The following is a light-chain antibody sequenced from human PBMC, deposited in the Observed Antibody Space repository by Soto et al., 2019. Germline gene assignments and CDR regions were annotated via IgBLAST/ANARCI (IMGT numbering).Light chain of an antibody. CDR2: RNN. CDR3: AAWDDSLSGWV. V-gene: IGLV1-47*01. Sequence: QSVLPQPPSASGTPGQRVTISCSGSSSNIGRNYVYWYQQLPGTAPKLLIYRNNQRPSGVPDRFSGSKSGTSASLAISGLRSEDEADYYCAAWDDSLSGWVFVGGTKVTLL. J-gene: IGLJ3*02. CDR1: SSNIGRNY.